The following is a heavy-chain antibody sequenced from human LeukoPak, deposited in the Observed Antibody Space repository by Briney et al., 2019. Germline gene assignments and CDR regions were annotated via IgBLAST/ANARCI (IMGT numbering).Heavy chain of an antibody. CDR2: INSDGSTT. CDR3: ARAARADCTSPTCHSWLAP. Sequence: AGGSLRLSCAAFGFTLSNSWIHWVRQAPGKGLVWVSRINSDGSTTTYADSVKGRFTISRDNAKNTLYLQMNSLRAEDTAVYYCARAARADCTSPTCHSWLAPWGQGTQVTVSS. V-gene: IGHV3-74*01. J-gene: IGHJ5*02. CDR1: GFTLSNSW. D-gene: IGHD2/OR15-2a*01.